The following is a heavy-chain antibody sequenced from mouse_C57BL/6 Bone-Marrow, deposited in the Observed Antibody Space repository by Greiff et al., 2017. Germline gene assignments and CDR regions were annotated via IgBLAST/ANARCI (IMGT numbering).Heavy chain of an antibody. CDR2: ISPGSGGT. CDR1: GYAFTNYL. J-gene: IGHJ3*01. D-gene: IGHD2-4*01. Sequence: VQLQESGAELVRPGTSVQVSCKASGYAFTNYLIEWVKQRPGQGLEWIGVISPGSGGTYYNEKFKGKATLTADKSSSTAYMQLSSLTSEASAFYCGARDGEYDGAYWGQGTRVTVSA. CDR3: ARDGEYDGAY. V-gene: IGHV1-54*01.